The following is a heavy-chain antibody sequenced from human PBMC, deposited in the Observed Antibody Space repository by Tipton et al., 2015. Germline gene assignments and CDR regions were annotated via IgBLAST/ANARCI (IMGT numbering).Heavy chain of an antibody. D-gene: IGHD5-24*01. CDR2: ISYTGNT. CDR1: GGSFSDYY. Sequence: TLSLTCTVSGGSFSDYYWSWIPQPPEKGLEWIGYISYTGNTHYTTSLKSRVTISLDTSKKQFPLTVNSVTAADTAVCYCARDLERGMDVWGQGTTVTVSS. V-gene: IGHV4-59*01. CDR3: ARDLERGMDV. J-gene: IGHJ6*02.